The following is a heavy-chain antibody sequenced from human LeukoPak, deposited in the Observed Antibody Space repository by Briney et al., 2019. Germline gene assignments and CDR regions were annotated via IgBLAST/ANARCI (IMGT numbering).Heavy chain of an antibody. V-gene: IGHV3-48*03. CDR1: GFIFSSYE. J-gene: IGHJ4*02. CDR3: ASAIGYCGGDCYSDY. D-gene: IGHD2-21*02. CDR2: ISSSGTTI. Sequence: GGSLRLSCAASGFIFSSYEMTWVRQAPGKGLEWVSYISSSGTTIYYADSVKGRFTISRDNAKNSLYLQMNSLRADDTAVYYCASAIGYCGGDCYSDYWGQGTLVTVSS.